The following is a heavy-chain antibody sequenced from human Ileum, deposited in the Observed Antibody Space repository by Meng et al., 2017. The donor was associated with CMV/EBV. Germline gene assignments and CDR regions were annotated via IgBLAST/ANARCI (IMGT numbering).Heavy chain of an antibody. Sequence: WVRQAPGKGLECVANIKEDGTEKYYVDSVKGRFTISRDNAKNSLYLQMNSLRAEDTAVYYCARQAGTYWGQGTLVTVSS. CDR2: IKEDGTEK. D-gene: IGHD6-13*01. V-gene: IGHV3-7*01. CDR3: ARQAGTY. J-gene: IGHJ4*02.